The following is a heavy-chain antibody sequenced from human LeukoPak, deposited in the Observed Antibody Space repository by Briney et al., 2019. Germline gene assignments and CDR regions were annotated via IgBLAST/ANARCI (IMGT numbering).Heavy chain of an antibody. CDR3: ARDAVPAAETLYQYYYGMDV. CDR1: GFHFSFYE. V-gene: IGHV3-48*03. Sequence: LGGSLRLSCAAAGFHFSFYEMNWFGQAPGKGLEWVSYIRSRDSTIYYADSVKGRFTIFRDNAKNSLYLQMNSMTAEDTAVYFCARDAVPAAETLYQYYYGMDVWGQGTPVTVSS. CDR2: IRSRDSTI. J-gene: IGHJ6*02. D-gene: IGHD2-2*01.